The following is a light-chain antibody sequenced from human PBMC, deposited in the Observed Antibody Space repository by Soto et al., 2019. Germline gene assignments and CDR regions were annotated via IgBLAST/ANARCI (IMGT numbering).Light chain of an antibody. CDR1: QSVSSSY. J-gene: IGKJ5*01. Sequence: EIVLTQSPGTLSLSPGERATLSCRASQSVSSSYLAWYQRKPGQAPRLLIYGASSRATGIPDRFSGSGSGTAFTLSISRLEPEDFAVYYCQQYGSSPLITFGQGTRLEIK. V-gene: IGKV3-20*01. CDR2: GAS. CDR3: QQYGSSPLIT.